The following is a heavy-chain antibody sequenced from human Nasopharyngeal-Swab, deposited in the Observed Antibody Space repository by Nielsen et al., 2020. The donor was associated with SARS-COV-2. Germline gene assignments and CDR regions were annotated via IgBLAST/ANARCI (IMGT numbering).Heavy chain of an antibody. CDR2: IKQDGSEK. CDR3: ARAIAAAGSY. V-gene: IGHV3-7*05. D-gene: IGHD6-13*01. J-gene: IGHJ4*02. Sequence: VRQMPGKGLEWVANIKQDGSEKYYVDSEKGRFTISRDNAKNSLYLQMNSLRAEDTAVYYCARAIAAAGSYWGRGTLVTVSS.